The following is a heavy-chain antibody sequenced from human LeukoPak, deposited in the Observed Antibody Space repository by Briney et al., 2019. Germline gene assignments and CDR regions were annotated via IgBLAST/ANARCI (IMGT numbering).Heavy chain of an antibody. V-gene: IGHV3-23*01. J-gene: IGHJ5*02. D-gene: IGHD6-19*01. Sequence: AGGSLRLSCAASGFTFSSYAMSWVRQAPGKGLEWVSTINGGGVNTHYADSVGGRFTISRDNSKNTLFLQMNSLRDEDTAVYYCAKCSTSAYTTGWCNWIDPWGQGTLVTVSS. CDR3: AKCSTSAYTTGWCNWIDP. CDR1: GFTFSSYA. CDR2: INGGGVNT.